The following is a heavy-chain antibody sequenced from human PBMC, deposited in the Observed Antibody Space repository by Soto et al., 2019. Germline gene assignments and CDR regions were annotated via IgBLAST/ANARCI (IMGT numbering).Heavy chain of an antibody. CDR2: MYYSGTT. V-gene: IGHV4-39*01. J-gene: IGHJ5*02. CDR1: GGSISRSDFY. CDR3: AVVDSPGNCFHP. Sequence: PSETLSLTCTVSGGSISRSDFYWGWLRQTPGKGLEFIGSMYYSGTTYYNPSLKSRVTISVDTSKNQFTLKLISVTAADTAVYYCAVVDSPGNCFHPCCEGALLT. D-gene: IGHD2-15*01.